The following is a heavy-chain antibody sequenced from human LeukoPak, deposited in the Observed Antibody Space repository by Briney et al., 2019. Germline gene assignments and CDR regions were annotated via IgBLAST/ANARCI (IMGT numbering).Heavy chain of an antibody. J-gene: IGHJ4*02. Sequence: SETLSLTCTVSGGSISSSSYYWGWIRQPPGKGLEWIGSIYYSGSTYYNPSLKSRVTISVDTSKNQFSLKLSSVTAADTAVYYCARWYSDFWSGYYTGYFDYWGQGTLVTVSS. CDR2: IYYSGST. CDR3: ARWYSDFWSGYYTGYFDY. CDR1: GGSISSSSYY. V-gene: IGHV4-39*01. D-gene: IGHD3-3*01.